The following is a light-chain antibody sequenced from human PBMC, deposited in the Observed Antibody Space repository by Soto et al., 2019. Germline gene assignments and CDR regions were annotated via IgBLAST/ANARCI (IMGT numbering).Light chain of an antibody. CDR1: QSITNS. CDR2: AAS. V-gene: IGKV1-39*01. Sequence: DIQMTQSPSSLSASVGDRVTITCRASQSITNSLNWYQHKPGKAPTLAVYAASSLQSGVPSRFSGSGSGTDFTLTISSLQPEDFATYFCQQGHSMPFTFGPGTKVDIK. J-gene: IGKJ3*01. CDR3: QQGHSMPFT.